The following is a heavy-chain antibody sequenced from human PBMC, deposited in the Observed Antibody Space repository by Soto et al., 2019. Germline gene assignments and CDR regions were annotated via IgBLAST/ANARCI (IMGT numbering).Heavy chain of an antibody. J-gene: IGHJ6*02. CDR2: FDPEEGET. CDR1: GYPLTELS. D-gene: IGHD3-10*01. CDR3: AGDVLNMFRGVPGYGMDV. V-gene: IGHV1-24*01. Sequence: ASVKVSCKVSGYPLTELSKHWVRQAPGKGLEWMGGFDPEEGETIYAQKFQGRVNMTEDTSIDTAYMELSSLTSEGTAVYYCAGDVLNMFRGVPGYGMDVWGQGTKVPVSS.